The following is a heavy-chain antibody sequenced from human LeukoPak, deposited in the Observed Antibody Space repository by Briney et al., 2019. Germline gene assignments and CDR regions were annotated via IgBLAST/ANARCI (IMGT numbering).Heavy chain of an antibody. CDR1: GASISSYY. D-gene: IGHD3-10*01. J-gene: IGHJ3*02. CDR3: ARRPSPGAFDI. V-gene: IGHV4-59*01. Sequence: PSETLSLTCTVSGASISSYYWSGIRNPPGKGLEWIGYIYYSGSTNYNPSLKSRVTISVDTSKNQFSLKLSSVTAADTAVYYCARRPSPGAFDIWGQGTMVTVSS. CDR2: IYYSGST.